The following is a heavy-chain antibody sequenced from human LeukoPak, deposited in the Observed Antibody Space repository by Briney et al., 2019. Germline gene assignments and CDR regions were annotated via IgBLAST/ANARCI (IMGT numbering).Heavy chain of an antibody. CDR3: AREKKAPYYFDY. J-gene: IGHJ4*02. CDR1: GGSFSGYY. Sequence: SETLSLTCAVYGGSFSGYYWSWIRQPPGKGLEWIGEINHSGSTNYNPSLKSRVTISVDTSKNQFSLKLSSVTAADTAVYYCAREKKAPYYFDYWGQGTLVTVSS. CDR2: INHSGST. V-gene: IGHV4-34*01. D-gene: IGHD6-6*01.